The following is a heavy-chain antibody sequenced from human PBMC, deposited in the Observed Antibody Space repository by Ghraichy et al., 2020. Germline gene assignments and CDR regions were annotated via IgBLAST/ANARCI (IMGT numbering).Heavy chain of an antibody. CDR3: VHLLELGELTFDY. V-gene: IGHV2-5*02. J-gene: IGHJ4*02. CDR1: GFSLTTTGVA. D-gene: IGHD3-16*01. CDR2: IYWDDYQ. Sequence: SGPTLVKPTQTLTLTCTFAGFSLTTTGVAVGWIRQPPGQALEWLALIYWDDYQRYSPSLKNRLTITKDTSKNHVVLTMTNVDPVDTATYFCVHLLELGELTFDYWGQGTLVTVSS.